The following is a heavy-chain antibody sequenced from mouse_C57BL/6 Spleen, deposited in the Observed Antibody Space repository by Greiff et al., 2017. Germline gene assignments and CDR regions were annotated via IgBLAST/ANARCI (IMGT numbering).Heavy chain of an antibody. D-gene: IGHD2-5*01. V-gene: IGHV1-81*01. CDR2: IYPRSGNT. CDR3: ARRVGASYYSNGAWFAY. J-gene: IGHJ3*01. Sequence: QVQLQQSGAELARPGASVKLSCKASGYTFTSYGISWVKQRTGQGLEWIGEIYPRSGNTYYNEKFKGKATLTADKSSSTAYMELRSLTSEDSAVYFCARRVGASYYSNGAWFAYWGQGTLVTVSA. CDR1: GYTFTSYG.